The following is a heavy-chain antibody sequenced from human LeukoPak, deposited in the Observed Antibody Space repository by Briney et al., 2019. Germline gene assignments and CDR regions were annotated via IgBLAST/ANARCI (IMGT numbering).Heavy chain of an antibody. CDR1: GYTFTSYG. Sequence: ASVKVSCKASGYTFTSYGISGLQKAPGQGLDWMGWISAYNGNTNYAQKLQGRVTMTTDTSTSTAYMELRSLRSDDTAVYYCARDSIVVVPAALLYWGQGTLVTVSS. CDR3: ARDSIVVVPAALLY. J-gene: IGHJ4*02. D-gene: IGHD2-2*01. V-gene: IGHV1-18*01. CDR2: ISAYNGNT.